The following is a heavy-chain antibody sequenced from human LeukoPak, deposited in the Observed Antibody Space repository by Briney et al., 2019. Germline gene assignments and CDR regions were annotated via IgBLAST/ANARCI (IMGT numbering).Heavy chain of an antibody. Sequence: ASVKVSCKASGYTFSSNAINWVRQAPGQGLEWMGWIDTNTGNPTYAQGFTGQFVFSLDTSVSTAYLQISSLKAEDTAEYFCARGYDSTGYFSDWGQGTLVTVSS. CDR3: ARGYDSTGYFSD. D-gene: IGHD3-22*01. J-gene: IGHJ4*02. V-gene: IGHV7-4-1*02. CDR1: GYTFSSNA. CDR2: IDTNTGNP.